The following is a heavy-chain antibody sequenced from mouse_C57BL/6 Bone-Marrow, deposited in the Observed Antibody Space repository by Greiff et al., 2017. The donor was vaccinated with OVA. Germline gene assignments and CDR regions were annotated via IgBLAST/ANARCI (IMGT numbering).Heavy chain of an antibody. CDR2: IDPEDGET. V-gene: IGHV14-2*01. CDR1: GFNIKDYY. J-gene: IGHJ1*03. Sequence: EVQGVESGAELVKPGASVKLSCTASGFNIKDYYMHWVKQRTEQGLEWIGRIDPEDGETKYAPKFPGKATITADTSSNTAYLQLSSLTSEDTAVYYCARRRITTVSYWYFDVWGTGTTVTVSS. CDR3: ARRRITTVSYWYFDV. D-gene: IGHD1-1*01.